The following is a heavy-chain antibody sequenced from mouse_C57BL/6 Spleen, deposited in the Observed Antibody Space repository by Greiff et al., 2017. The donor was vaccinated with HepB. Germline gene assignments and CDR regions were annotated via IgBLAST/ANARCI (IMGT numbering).Heavy chain of an antibody. CDR3: ARGDVWYFDV. D-gene: IGHD3-3*01. V-gene: IGHV5-16*01. J-gene: IGHJ1*03. Sequence: EVMLVESEGGLVQPGSSMKLSCTASGFTFSDYYMAWVRQVPEKGLEWVANINYDGSSTYYLDSLKSRFIISRDNAKNILYLQMSSLKSEDTATYYCARGDVWYFDVWGTGTTVTVSS. CDR1: GFTFSDYY. CDR2: INYDGSST.